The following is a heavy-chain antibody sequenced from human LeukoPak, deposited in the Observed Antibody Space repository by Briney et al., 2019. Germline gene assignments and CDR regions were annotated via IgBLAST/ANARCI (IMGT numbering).Heavy chain of an antibody. Sequence: PGTSLRLSCAASGFTFSSYGMHWVRQAPGKGLEWVGVIGYDGNNKYYADSVKGRFTISRDNSKNTLYLQMNSLRAEDTAVYYCAKDEGGSYHPLYYYYYYGMDVWGQGTTVTVSS. V-gene: IGHV3-30*18. CDR1: GFTFSSYG. J-gene: IGHJ6*02. CDR2: IGYDGNNK. D-gene: IGHD1-26*01. CDR3: AKDEGGSYHPLYYYYYYGMDV.